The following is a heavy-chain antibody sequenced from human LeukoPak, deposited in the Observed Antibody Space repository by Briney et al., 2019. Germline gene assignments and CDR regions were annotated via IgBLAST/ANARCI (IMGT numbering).Heavy chain of an antibody. D-gene: IGHD1-26*01. J-gene: IGHJ4*02. Sequence: EASVKVSRKASGYTFTSYGISWVRQAPGQGLEWMGWISAYNGNTNYAQKLQGRVTMTTDTSTSTAYMELRSLRSDDTAVYYCARVNIASGSYYASGYWGQGTLVTVSS. CDR3: ARVNIASGSYYASGY. CDR1: GYTFTSYG. CDR2: ISAYNGNT. V-gene: IGHV1-18*01.